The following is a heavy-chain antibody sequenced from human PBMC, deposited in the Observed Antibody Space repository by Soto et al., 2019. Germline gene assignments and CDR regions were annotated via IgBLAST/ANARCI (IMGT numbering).Heavy chain of an antibody. D-gene: IGHD6-13*01. CDR1: GYTFTSYD. CDR2: MNPNSGNT. Sequence: QVQLVQSGAEVKKPGASVKVSCKASGYTFTSYDINWVRQATGQGLEWMGWMNPNSGNTGYAQKFQGRXTXTXHTSISTAYMELSSLRSEDTAVYYCARERAVAGFDYWGQGTLVTVSS. J-gene: IGHJ4*02. V-gene: IGHV1-8*01. CDR3: ARERAVAGFDY.